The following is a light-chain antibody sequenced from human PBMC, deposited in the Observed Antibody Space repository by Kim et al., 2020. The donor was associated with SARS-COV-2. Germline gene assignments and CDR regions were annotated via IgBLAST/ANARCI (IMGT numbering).Light chain of an antibody. CDR1: QSVSSN. CDR2: GAS. J-gene: IGKJ4*01. Sequence: EIVMTQSPATLSVSPGERVTLSCRASQSVSSNLAWYQQRPGQAPRLLIYGASTRATGIPARFSGSGSGTEFNLTISSLQSEDFAVYYCQQCNNWPLTFGGGTKVDIK. CDR3: QQCNNWPLT. V-gene: IGKV3-15*01.